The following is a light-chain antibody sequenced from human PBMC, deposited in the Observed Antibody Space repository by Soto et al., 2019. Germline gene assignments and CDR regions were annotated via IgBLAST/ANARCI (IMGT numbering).Light chain of an antibody. V-gene: IGLV3-1*01. CDR3: QAWDSSNVV. Sequence: SYELTQPPSVSVSPGQTASITCSGDKLGDKYACWYQQKPGQSPVLVIYQDSKRPSGIPERFSGSNSGNTATLTISGTQAMDEADDYCQAWDSSNVVFGGGTQLTV. CDR1: KLGDKY. J-gene: IGLJ2*01. CDR2: QDS.